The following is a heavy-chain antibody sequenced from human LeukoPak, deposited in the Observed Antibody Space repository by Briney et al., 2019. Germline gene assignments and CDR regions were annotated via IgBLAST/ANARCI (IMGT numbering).Heavy chain of an antibody. CDR3: ARDRSSGGYQPPYDY. J-gene: IGHJ4*02. CDR1: GYTFTSYY. V-gene: IGHV1-2*02. Sequence: ASVKVSCKASGYTFTSYYMHWVRQAPGQGLEWMGWINPNSGGTNYAQKFQGRVTMTRDTSISTAYMELSRLRSDDTAVYYCARDRSSGGYQPPYDYWGQGTLVTVSS. CDR2: INPNSGGT. D-gene: IGHD3-10*01.